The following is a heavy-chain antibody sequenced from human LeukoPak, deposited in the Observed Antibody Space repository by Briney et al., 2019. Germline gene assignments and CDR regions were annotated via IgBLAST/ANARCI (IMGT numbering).Heavy chain of an antibody. V-gene: IGHV4-59*08. D-gene: IGHD1-26*01. J-gene: IGHJ5*02. Sequence: SETLSLTCTVSGGSISSYYWNWIRQPPGKGLEWIGYISYSGSTNYNPSLKSRVTISVDTSKNQFSLGLSSVTAADTAVYYCARQDSGDYYRFDPWGQGTLVTVSS. CDR3: ARQDSGDYYRFDP. CDR1: GGSISSYY. CDR2: ISYSGST.